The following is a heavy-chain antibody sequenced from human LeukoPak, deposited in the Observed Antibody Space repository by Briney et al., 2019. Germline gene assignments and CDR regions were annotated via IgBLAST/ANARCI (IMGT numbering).Heavy chain of an antibody. D-gene: IGHD3-22*01. CDR3: VRERYYYDSSGYHYFDY. V-gene: IGHV7-4-1*02. CDR1: GYTFTNYA. CDR2: INTNTGNP. Sequence: ASVKVSCKASGYTFTNYAMNWVRQAPGQGLEWMGWINTNTGNPTYAQGFTGRFVFSLDTSVSTAYLQISSLKAEDTAVYYCVRERYYYDSSGYHYFDYRGQGTLVTVSS. J-gene: IGHJ4*02.